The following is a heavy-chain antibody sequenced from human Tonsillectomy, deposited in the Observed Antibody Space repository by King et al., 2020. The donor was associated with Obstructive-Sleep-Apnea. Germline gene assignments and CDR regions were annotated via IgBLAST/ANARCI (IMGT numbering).Heavy chain of an antibody. CDR1: GFTFSNYG. J-gene: IGHJ4*02. CDR3: AKDGEMATIGFDY. D-gene: IGHD5-24*01. V-gene: IGHV3-33*06. CDR2: TWDDGSHA. Sequence: VQLVESGGGVVQPGRSLRLSCAASGFTFSNYGMHWVRQAPGKGLEWVAVTWDDGSHAYYADSVKGRFTISRDNSKNMVYLQMNSLTGEDTAIYYCAKDGEMATIGFDYWGQGTLVTVSS.